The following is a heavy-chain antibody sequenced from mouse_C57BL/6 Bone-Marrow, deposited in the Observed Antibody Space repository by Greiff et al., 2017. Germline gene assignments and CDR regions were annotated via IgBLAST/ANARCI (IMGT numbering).Heavy chain of an antibody. CDR3: AKRNWDDWYFDV. CDR1: GFSLTSSG. D-gene: IGHD4-1*01. V-gene: IGHV2-5*01. CDR2: LWRGGSP. Sequence: VQLQESGPGLVQPSQSLSITCPVSGFSLTSSGVPWVRQSPGKGLQWLGVLWRGGSPDYNAAFMSRLSSTKDNSKSQVFFKMNSMQADDTAIYYCAKRNWDDWYFDVWGTGTTVTVSS. J-gene: IGHJ1*03.